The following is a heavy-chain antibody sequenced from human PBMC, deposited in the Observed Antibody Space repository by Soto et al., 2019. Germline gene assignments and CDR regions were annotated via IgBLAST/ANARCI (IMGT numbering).Heavy chain of an antibody. CDR1: GFTFTRYS. J-gene: IGHJ4*02. CDR2: ISSTTNYI. Sequence: PGGSLRLSCSASGFTFTRYSMNWVRQAPGKGLEWVSSISSTTNYIYYADSTKGRFTVSRDNAKNSVYLEMNSLSAEDTAVYYCARESEDLTSNFDYWGQGTLVTVS. V-gene: IGHV3-21*01. CDR3: ARESEDLTSNFDY.